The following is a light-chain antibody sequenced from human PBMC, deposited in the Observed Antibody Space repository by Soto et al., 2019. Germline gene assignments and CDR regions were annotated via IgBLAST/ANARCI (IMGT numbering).Light chain of an antibody. V-gene: IGKV1-5*01. CDR2: DAS. CDR1: QSISSW. J-gene: IGKJ1*01. CDR3: QQYSTFWT. Sequence: DIQMTQSPSTLSASVGDRVTITCRASQSISSWLAWYQQKPGKAPKLLIYDASTLESGVPSSFSGSGSGTDFTLTISSLQPDDFATYYCQQYSTFWTFGQGTKVEI.